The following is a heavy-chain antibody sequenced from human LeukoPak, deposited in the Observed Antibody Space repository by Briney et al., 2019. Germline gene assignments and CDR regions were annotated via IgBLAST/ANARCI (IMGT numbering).Heavy chain of an antibody. Sequence: PSETLSLTCTVSGGSISSSSYYWGWIRQPPGKGLEWIGSIYYSGSTYYNPSLKSRVTISVDTSKNQFSLKLSSVTAADTAVYYCARHRSRGDYYYYGMDVWGQGTTVTVSS. CDR2: IYYSGST. D-gene: IGHD4-17*01. V-gene: IGHV4-39*01. CDR3: ARHRSRGDYYYYGMDV. J-gene: IGHJ6*02. CDR1: GGSISSSSYY.